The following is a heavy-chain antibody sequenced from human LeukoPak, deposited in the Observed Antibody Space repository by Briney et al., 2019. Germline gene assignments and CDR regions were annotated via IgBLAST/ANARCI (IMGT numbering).Heavy chain of an antibody. CDR1: GGSISSGDYY. J-gene: IGHJ4*02. CDR3: ARQDQEYFDY. Sequence: SEILSLTCTVSGGSISSGDYYWSWIRQPPGKGLEWIGYIYYSGSTNYNPSLKSRVTISVDTSKNQFSLKLSSVTTADAAVYYCARQDQEYFDYWGQGTLVTVSS. CDR2: IYYSGST. D-gene: IGHD2-15*01. V-gene: IGHV4-30-4*01.